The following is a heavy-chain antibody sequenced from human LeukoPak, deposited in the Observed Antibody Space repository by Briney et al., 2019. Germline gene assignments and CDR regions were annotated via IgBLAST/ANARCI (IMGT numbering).Heavy chain of an antibody. Sequence: SETLSLTCTVSGGSISSFYWSWIRQPPGKGLEWIGYIFYSGATDYNPSLKSRVTISVDTSKNQFSLKLNSVTAADTAVYYCARAYFSSWYMNWFDPWGQGTLVTVSS. D-gene: IGHD6-13*01. CDR2: IFYSGAT. J-gene: IGHJ5*02. V-gene: IGHV4-59*08. CDR3: ARAYFSSWYMNWFDP. CDR1: GGSISSFY.